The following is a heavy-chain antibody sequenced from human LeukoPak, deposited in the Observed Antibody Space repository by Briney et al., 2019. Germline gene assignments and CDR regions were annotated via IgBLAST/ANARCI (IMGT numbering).Heavy chain of an antibody. CDR2: IYYSGST. D-gene: IGHD6-13*01. CDR3: ARDRRKAAAGTSGWFDP. CDR1: GGSISSRSYY. V-gene: IGHV4-39*07. J-gene: IGHJ5*02. Sequence: PSETLSLTCTVSGGSISSRSYYWGWIRQPPGKGLEWIGSIYYSGSTYYNPSLKSRVTISVDTSKNQFSLKLSSVTAADTAVYYCARDRRKAAAGTSGWFDPWGQGTLVTVSS.